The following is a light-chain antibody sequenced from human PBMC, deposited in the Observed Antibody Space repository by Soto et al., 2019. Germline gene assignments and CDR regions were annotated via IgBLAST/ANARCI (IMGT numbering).Light chain of an antibody. CDR1: QSVSNSY. CDR3: QEYGTSRT. CDR2: DAS. Sequence: EIVLTQSPGTLSLSPGERATLSCRASQSVSNSYLAWYQQKPGQAPRLLMYDASTRATGIPDRFSGSGSGTDFTLTISRLEPEDFAVYYCQEYGTSRTFGQGTKVDIK. V-gene: IGKV3-20*01. J-gene: IGKJ1*01.